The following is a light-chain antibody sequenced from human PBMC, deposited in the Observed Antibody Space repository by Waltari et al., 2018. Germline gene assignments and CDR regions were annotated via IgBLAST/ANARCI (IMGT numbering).Light chain of an antibody. CDR1: KLGGKY. CDR3: QAWDSNTVV. CDR2: QHN. V-gene: IGLV3-1*01. Sequence: SYELTQPPSVSVSPGQTASITCSGDKLGGKYASWYQLRAGQSPILVISQHNPRPSGIPERFSGSYSGNTATLTISGTQTRDEADYYCQAWDSNTVVFGGGTKLSVL. J-gene: IGLJ2*01.